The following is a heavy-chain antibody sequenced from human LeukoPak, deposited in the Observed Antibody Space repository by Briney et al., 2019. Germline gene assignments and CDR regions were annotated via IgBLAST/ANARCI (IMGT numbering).Heavy chain of an antibody. CDR3: ARGHDSSGFFDY. J-gene: IGHJ4*02. Sequence: ASVKVSXEASGYTFTSYYMHWVRQAPGQGPEWMGIVNPSGGTRRYAQKFQDRATMTRDMSTSTVYLDLSSLSSEDTAVYYCARGHDSSGFFDYWGQGTLVTVSS. D-gene: IGHD3-22*01. CDR2: VNPSGGTR. CDR1: GYTFTSYY. V-gene: IGHV1-46*01.